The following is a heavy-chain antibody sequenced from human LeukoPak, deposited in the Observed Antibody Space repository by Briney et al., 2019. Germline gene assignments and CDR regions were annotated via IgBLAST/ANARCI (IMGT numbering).Heavy chain of an antibody. J-gene: IGHJ4*02. D-gene: IGHD1-26*01. CDR1: GYTFTGYY. Sequence: ASVKVSCKASGYTFTGYYMHWVRQAPGQGLEWMGWINPNSGGTNYAQKFQGRVTMTRDTSISTAYMELSRLRSDDTAVYYCAREDPPYSGSYYSYFDYWGQGTLVTVSS. V-gene: IGHV1-2*02. CDR2: INPNSGGT. CDR3: AREDPPYSGSYYSYFDY.